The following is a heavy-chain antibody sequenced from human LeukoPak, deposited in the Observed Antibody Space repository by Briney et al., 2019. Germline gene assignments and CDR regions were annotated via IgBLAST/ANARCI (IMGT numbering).Heavy chain of an antibody. CDR3: AREVSVGTYNWFDP. CDR2: INPNSGGT. V-gene: IGHV1-2*02. J-gene: IGHJ5*02. Sequence: ASVKVSCKASGYTFPSYFMHWVRQAPGQGLEWMGWINPNSGGTNYAQKFQGRVTMTRDTSIGTVYMEVSRLRSDDTAVYYCAREVSVGTYNWFDPWGQGTLVTVTS. CDR1: GYTFPSYF. D-gene: IGHD1-26*01.